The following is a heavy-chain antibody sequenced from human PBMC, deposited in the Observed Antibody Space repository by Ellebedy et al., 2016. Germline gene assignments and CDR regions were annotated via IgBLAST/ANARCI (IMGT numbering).Heavy chain of an antibody. J-gene: IGHJ3*02. V-gene: IGHV3-7*02. CDR2: MTQDGSEK. Sequence: GESLKISXAASGFIFRGHWMSWVRQAPRKGLEWVANMTQDGSEKYYVDSVKGRFTISRDNAKNSLYLQMNSLRAEDTAIYYCARVGGGFFDIWGQGTMVTVSS. D-gene: IGHD3-16*01. CDR1: GFIFRGHW. CDR3: ARVGGGFFDI.